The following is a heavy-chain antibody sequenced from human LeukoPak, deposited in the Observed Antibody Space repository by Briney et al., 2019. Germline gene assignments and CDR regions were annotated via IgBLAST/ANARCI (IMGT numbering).Heavy chain of an antibody. J-gene: IGHJ4*02. V-gene: IGHV3-23*01. CDR1: GFTFSTYA. CDR3: AKDGATHHYFDY. CDR2: ISGSGGST. Sequence: GGSLRLSCAASGFTFSTYAMTWVRQAPGKGLEWVSTISGSGGSTYYADSVKGRLTISRDNSKNTLYLHMNSLRAEDTAVYYCAKDGATHHYFDYWGQGTLVTVSS.